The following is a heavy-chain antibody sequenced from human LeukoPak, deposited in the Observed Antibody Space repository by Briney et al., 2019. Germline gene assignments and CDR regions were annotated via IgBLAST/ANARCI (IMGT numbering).Heavy chain of an antibody. CDR1: GLNFRTYS. CDR3: AREVVLGHRHYYYGMDV. D-gene: IGHD2-8*02. J-gene: IGHJ6*02. Sequence: GGSLRLSCAASGLNFRTYSMNWVRQAPGEGLEGVSYIASSSSTIYYADSVKGRFTISRDNAKNSLYLQMNSLRAEDTAIYYCAREVVLGHRHYYYGMDVWGQGTTVTVSS. V-gene: IGHV3-48*01. CDR2: IASSSSTI.